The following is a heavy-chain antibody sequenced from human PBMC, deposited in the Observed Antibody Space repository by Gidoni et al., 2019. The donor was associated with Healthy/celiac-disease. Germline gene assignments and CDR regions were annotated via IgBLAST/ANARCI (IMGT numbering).Heavy chain of an antibody. CDR3: ARERGWYGADLWFGENYGMDV. Sequence: QVQLVQSGAEVKKPGASVTVSCKASGYTFTSYGISWVRQAPGQGLEWMGWISAYNGNTNYAQKRQGRVTMTTDTSTSTAYMELRSLRSDDTAVYYCARERGWYGADLWFGENYGMDVWGQGTTVTVSS. V-gene: IGHV1-18*01. CDR2: ISAYNGNT. J-gene: IGHJ6*02. CDR1: GYTFTSYG. D-gene: IGHD3-10*01.